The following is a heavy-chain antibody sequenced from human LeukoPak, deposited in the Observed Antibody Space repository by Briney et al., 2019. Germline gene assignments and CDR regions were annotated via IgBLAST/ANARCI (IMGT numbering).Heavy chain of an antibody. V-gene: IGHV4-59*08. Sequence: SETLSLTCTVPGGSISTYYCGWVRQPPGKGLEWIGYVYKSRSANYNPSLKSRVILSVDTSKNHLSLKLSSVTAADTAVYFRVGGPNNYYFDLWGQGTLVTVFS. J-gene: IGHJ4*02. CDR3: VGGPNNYYFDL. CDR1: GGSISTYY. CDR2: VYKSRSA. D-gene: IGHD1-20*01.